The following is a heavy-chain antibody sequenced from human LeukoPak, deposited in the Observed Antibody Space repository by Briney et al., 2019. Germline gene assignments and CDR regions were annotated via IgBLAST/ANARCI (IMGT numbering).Heavy chain of an antibody. CDR1: GLTFSNYG. V-gene: IGHV3-21*01. J-gene: IGHJ5*02. CDR3: ARSMEVTLPDH. CDR2: ISSNSLFK. D-gene: IGHD6-6*01. Sequence: GWALKLSCAASGLTFSNYGMATIRQAPGKGKGWVSAISSNSLFKKYADLVKGRLTISRYNAENSLYVQMNSQRAEDTAVYYCARSMEVTLPDHWGQGTLVTVSS.